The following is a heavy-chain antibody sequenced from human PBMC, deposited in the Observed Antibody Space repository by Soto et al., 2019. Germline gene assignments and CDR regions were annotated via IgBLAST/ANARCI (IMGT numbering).Heavy chain of an antibody. V-gene: IGHV5-51*01. CDR2: IYPGDSDT. Sequence: PGDSLKISCKGAGYSFTSYWIGWVRQIRGKGLEWMGIIYPGDSDTRYSPSFQGKVTISAEKSISTAYLQWSSLKASDTAMYYCARHGGGSSIADLFRPEDDYYGMDVWGQGTTVTVSS. CDR1: GYSFTSYW. J-gene: IGHJ6*02. D-gene: IGHD6-6*01. CDR3: ARHGGGSSIADLFRPEDDYYGMDV.